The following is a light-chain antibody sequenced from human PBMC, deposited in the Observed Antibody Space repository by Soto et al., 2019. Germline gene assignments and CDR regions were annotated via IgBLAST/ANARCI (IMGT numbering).Light chain of an antibody. CDR1: SSDVGGYNY. CDR2: EVS. J-gene: IGLJ1*01. V-gene: IGLV2-14*01. CDR3: NSYTSKSTGV. Sequence: QSALTQPASVSGSPGQSITISCTGTSSDVGGYNYVSWYQQHPGKAPKLIIYEVSNRPSGVSNRFSGSKSGNTASLTISGLQDDDEADYYCNSYTSKSTGVFGTGTKLTVL.